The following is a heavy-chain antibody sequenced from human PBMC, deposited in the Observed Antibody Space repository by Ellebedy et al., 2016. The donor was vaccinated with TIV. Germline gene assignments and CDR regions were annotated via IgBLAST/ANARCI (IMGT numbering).Heavy chain of an antibody. Sequence: PGGSLRLSCAASGFTFSSYAMSWVRQAPGKGLEWVSAISGSGGTTYYADSVRGRFTISRDNSRNTVDLQMNNLRADDTAVYYCARDSWRPRSWANDYWGKGTLVTVSS. V-gene: IGHV3-23*01. CDR1: GFTFSSYA. CDR2: ISGSGGTT. D-gene: IGHD3-16*01. J-gene: IGHJ4*02. CDR3: ARDSWRPRSWANDY.